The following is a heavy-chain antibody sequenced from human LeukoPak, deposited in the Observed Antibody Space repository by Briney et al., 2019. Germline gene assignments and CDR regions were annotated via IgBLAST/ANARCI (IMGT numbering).Heavy chain of an antibody. J-gene: IGHJ4*02. CDR2: IGTAGDT. CDR1: GYTFSNYD. CDR3: ARGGWFGELLRPFDY. V-gene: IGHV3-13*01. Sequence: GGSLRLSCAASGYTFSNYDMHWVRQATGKGLEWFSAIGTAGDTYYSGPVKGRFTISRENAKNSLYLQMNSLKAGDTAVYYCARGGWFGELLRPFDYWGQGSLVTVSS. D-gene: IGHD3-10*01.